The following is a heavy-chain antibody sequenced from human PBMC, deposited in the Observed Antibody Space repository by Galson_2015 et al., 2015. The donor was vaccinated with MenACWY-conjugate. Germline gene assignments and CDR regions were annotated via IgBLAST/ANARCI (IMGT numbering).Heavy chain of an antibody. CDR3: AKEAGWGSGTYLDY. CDR2: IRGSGDNT. V-gene: IGHV3-23*01. CDR1: GFTFSSYA. D-gene: IGHD1-26*01. J-gene: IGHJ4*02. Sequence: SLRLSCAASGFTFSSYAMSWVRQAPGKGLEWVSAIRGSGDNTYYADSVKGRFTISRDNSKNTLYLQMNSLRAEDTAVYYCAKEAGWGSGTYLDYWGQGTLVTVSP.